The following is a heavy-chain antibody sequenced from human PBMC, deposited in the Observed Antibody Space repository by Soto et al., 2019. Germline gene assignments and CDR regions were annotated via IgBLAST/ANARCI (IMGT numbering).Heavy chain of an antibody. CDR1: GGSVSNKTYY. D-gene: IGHD4-17*01. V-gene: IGHV4-61*01. CDR2: VYYSGTT. Sequence: SETLSLTCSVSGGSVSNKTYYWSWIRQPPGKRLEWIGDVYYSGTTNYNPSLKSRVTISVYLSKNQFSLRLSSVTTADTALYYCARTTAVPNTLRSRYFFDYWGQGTLVTVSS. J-gene: IGHJ4*02. CDR3: ARTTAVPNTLRSRYFFDY.